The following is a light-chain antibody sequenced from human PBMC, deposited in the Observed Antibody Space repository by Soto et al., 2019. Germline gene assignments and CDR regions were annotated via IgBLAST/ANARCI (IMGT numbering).Light chain of an antibody. CDR2: DDN. Sequence: QSVLTQPPSVSAAPGQKVTISCSGSSSNIGGNSVSWYQRLPGTAPKLLIYDDNKRPSGIPDRYSGSKSGTSATLGITGFQTGDEADYYCGSWDSSLSAYVFGTGTKATVL. V-gene: IGLV1-51*01. CDR1: SSNIGGNS. CDR3: GSWDSSLSAYV. J-gene: IGLJ1*01.